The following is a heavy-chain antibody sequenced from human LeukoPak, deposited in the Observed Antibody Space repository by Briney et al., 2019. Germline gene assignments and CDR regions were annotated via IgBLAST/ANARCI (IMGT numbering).Heavy chain of an antibody. D-gene: IGHD3-3*01. V-gene: IGHV4-59*01. CDR2: IYYSGST. CDR3: ARDRNGYYY. J-gene: IGHJ4*02. Sequence: SETLSLTCTVSGGSISSYYWSWIRQPPGKRLEWIGYIYYSGSTDYNPSLKSRVTISVDRSKNQFSLKLSSVTAADTAVYYCARDRNGYYYWGQGTLVTVSS. CDR1: GGSISSYY.